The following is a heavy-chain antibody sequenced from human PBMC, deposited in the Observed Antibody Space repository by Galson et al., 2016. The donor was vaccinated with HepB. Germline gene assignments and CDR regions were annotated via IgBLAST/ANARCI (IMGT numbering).Heavy chain of an antibody. CDR3: AKGPTGYYYYGMDV. Sequence: SLRLSCAASGFTFSSYAMNWVRQAPGKGLEWVSGIGGSGGSIHYADSVKGRFTISRDNPKNTLYLQMNSLRAEDTAVYYCAKGPTGYYYYGMDVWGQGTTVTVSS. D-gene: IGHD1-14*01. J-gene: IGHJ6*02. V-gene: IGHV3-23*01. CDR1: GFTFSSYA. CDR2: IGGSGGSI.